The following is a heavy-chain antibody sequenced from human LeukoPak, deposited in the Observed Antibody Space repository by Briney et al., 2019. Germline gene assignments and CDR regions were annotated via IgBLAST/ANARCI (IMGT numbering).Heavy chain of an antibody. CDR3: ARASDYDFWSGYYTRVYYFDY. CDR2: INHSGST. Sequence: SETLSLTCAVYGGSFSGYYWSRIRQPPGKGLEWIGEINHSGSTNYNPSLKSRVTISVDTSKNQFSLKLSSVTAADTAVYYCARASDYDFWSGYYTRVYYFDYWGQGTLVTVSS. CDR1: GGSFSGYY. J-gene: IGHJ4*02. D-gene: IGHD3-3*01. V-gene: IGHV4-34*01.